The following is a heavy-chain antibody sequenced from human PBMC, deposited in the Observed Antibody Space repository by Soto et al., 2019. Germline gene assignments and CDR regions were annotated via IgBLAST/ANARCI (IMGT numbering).Heavy chain of an antibody. CDR3: ARDSSPFYDIRGYLGWFDP. J-gene: IGHJ5*02. CDR2: ISAYNGNT. Sequence: ASGKVSCKASGYTFTSYGISWVRQAPGQGLEWMGWISAYNGNTNYAQKLQGRVTMTTDTSTSTAYMELRSLRSDDTAVYYCARDSSPFYDIRGYLGWFDPWGQGILVTVFS. CDR1: GYTFTSYG. V-gene: IGHV1-18*01. D-gene: IGHD3-22*01.